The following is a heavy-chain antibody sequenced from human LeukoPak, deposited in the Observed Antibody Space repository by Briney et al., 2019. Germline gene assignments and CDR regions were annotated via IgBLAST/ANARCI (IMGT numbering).Heavy chain of an antibody. Sequence: GGSLRLSCAASGFTFSSYSMNWVRQAPVKGLEWVSSISSSSSYIYYADSVKGRFTISRDNAKNSLYLQMNSLRAEDTAVYYCARVDYYDSSGYSYWGQGTLVTVSS. CDR2: ISSSSSYI. CDR1: GFTFSSYS. V-gene: IGHV3-21*01. CDR3: ARVDYYDSSGYSY. D-gene: IGHD3-22*01. J-gene: IGHJ4*02.